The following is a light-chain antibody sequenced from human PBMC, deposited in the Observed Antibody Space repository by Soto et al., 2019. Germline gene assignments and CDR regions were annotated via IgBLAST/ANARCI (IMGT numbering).Light chain of an antibody. J-gene: IGLJ1*01. V-gene: IGLV2-8*01. CDR3: SSYLANSKGV. Sequence: QSALTQPPSASGSPGQSVTISCTGTSSDVGGYNYVSWYQQHPGKAPKLIIYEVSKRPSGVPDRFSGSKSGNTASLTVSGLQGEDEADYYCSSYLANSKGVFGTGTKLTVL. CDR1: SSDVGGYNY. CDR2: EVS.